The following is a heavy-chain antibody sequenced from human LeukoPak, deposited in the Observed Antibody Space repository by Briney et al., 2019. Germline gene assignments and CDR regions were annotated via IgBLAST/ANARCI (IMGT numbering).Heavy chain of an antibody. Sequence: GGSLRLSCAASGFTFSSYGMHWVRQAPGKGLEWVAVISYDGSNKYYADSVKGRFTISRDNSKNTLYLQMNSLRAEDTAVYYCARSGSYGSGNGWGQGTLVTVSS. CDR2: ISYDGSNK. D-gene: IGHD3-10*01. CDR1: GFTFSSYG. V-gene: IGHV3-30*03. J-gene: IGHJ4*02. CDR3: ARSGSYGSGNG.